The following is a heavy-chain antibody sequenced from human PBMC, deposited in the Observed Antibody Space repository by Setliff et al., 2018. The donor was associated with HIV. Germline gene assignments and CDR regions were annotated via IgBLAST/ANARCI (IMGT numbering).Heavy chain of an antibody. V-gene: IGHV4-59*08. CDR2: VSSIGNT. CDR1: GISINGYY. J-gene: IGHJ4*02. CDR3: ARHKSQPYYFDY. Sequence: SETLSLTCSVSGISINGYYWSWIRQSPRTRLEWIGYVSSIGNTNYNPSLKSRVTISVDTSKNQFSLKLSSVTAADTAVYYCARHKSQPYYFDYWGQGTQVTVSS.